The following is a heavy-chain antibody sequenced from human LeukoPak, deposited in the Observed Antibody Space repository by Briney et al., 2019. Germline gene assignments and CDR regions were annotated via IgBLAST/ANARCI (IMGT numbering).Heavy chain of an antibody. CDR1: GFTFSSYG. J-gene: IGHJ5*02. D-gene: IGHD3-22*01. CDR3: ARVIDYYDNWLDP. CDR2: INSDGSST. Sequence: GGSLRLSCAASGFTFSSYGMHWVRQAPGKGLVWVSRINSDGSSTSYADSVKGRFTISRDNAKNTLYLQMNSLRAEDTAVYYCARVIDYYDNWLDPWGQGTLVTVSS. V-gene: IGHV3-74*01.